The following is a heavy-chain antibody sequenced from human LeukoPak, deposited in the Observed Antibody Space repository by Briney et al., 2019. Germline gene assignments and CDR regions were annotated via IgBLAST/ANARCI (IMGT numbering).Heavy chain of an antibody. V-gene: IGHV4-61*01. CDR3: ARDLWELQSAFDL. CDR1: GGSLSTGTYY. CDR2: IYYSGST. Sequence: PSETLSLTCTVSGGSLSTGTYYWSWIRQPPGKGLEWIAYIYYSGSTNYNPSLMSRVTISVDTSKNQFSLKLRSVTAADTAVYYCARDLWELQSAFDLWGQGTMVTVSS. J-gene: IGHJ3*01. D-gene: IGHD1-26*01.